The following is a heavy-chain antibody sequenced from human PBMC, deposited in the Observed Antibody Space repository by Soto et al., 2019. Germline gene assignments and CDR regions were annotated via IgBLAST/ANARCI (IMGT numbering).Heavy chain of an antibody. V-gene: IGHV1-69*13. D-gene: IGHD1-7*01. J-gene: IGHJ5*02. CDR1: GGTFSSYA. CDR3: ARVEYNWNYVPIDP. Sequence: SVKVSCKASGGTFSSYAISWVRQAPGQGLEWMGGIIPIFGTANYAQKFQGRVTITADESTSTAYMELSSLRSEDTAVYYCARVEYNWNYVPIDPWGQGTLVTFSS. CDR2: IIPIFGTA.